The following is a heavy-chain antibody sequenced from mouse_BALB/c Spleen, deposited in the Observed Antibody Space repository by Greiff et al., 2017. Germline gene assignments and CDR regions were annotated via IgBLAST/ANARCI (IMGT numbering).Heavy chain of an antibody. Sequence: VQLQQSGAELVRPGASVTLSCKASGYTFTDYEMHWVKQTPVHGLEWIGAIDPETGGTAYNQKFKGKATLTADKSSSTAYMELRSLTSEDSAVYYCTSNYGNYGGVAYWGQGTLVTVSA. CDR2: IDPETGGT. CDR1: GYTFTDYE. J-gene: IGHJ3*01. CDR3: TSNYGNYGGVAY. D-gene: IGHD2-1*01. V-gene: IGHV1-15*01.